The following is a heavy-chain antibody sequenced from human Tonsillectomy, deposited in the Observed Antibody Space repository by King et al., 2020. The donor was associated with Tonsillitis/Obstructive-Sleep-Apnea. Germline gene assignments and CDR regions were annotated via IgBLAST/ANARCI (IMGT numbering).Heavy chain of an antibody. V-gene: IGHV3-30*04. J-gene: IGHJ6*03. CDR3: AGLDESGNYYYYYMDV. CDR1: GFTFSNYP. D-gene: IGHD3/OR15-3a*01. Sequence: VQLVESGGGVVQPGRSLRLSCAASGFTFSNYPMHWVRQAPGKGLEWVAVISYGGSNKYYADSVKGRFTISRDNSKNTLYLQMDSLRAEDTAVYYCAGLDESGNYYYYYMDVGGKGTAVTVSS. CDR2: ISYGGSNK.